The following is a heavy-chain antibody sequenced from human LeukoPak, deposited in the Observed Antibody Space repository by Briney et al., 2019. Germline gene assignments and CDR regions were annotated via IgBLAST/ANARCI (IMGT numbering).Heavy chain of an antibody. CDR2: ISNTGGNT. CDR1: GFTFSNYA. CDR3: AKASGSPYYFDY. V-gene: IGHV3-23*01. Sequence: GGSLRLSCAVSGFTFSNYAMSWVRQAPGKGLEWVSGISNTGGNTYFADSVKGRFTISRDNSKSTLYLQMNSLRADDTAVYYCAKASGSPYYFDYWGQGTLVTVSS. J-gene: IGHJ4*02. D-gene: IGHD3-10*01.